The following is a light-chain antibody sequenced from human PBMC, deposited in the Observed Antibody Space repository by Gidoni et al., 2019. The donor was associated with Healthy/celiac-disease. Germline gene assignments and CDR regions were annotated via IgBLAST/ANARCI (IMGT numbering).Light chain of an antibody. CDR1: LRSYY. J-gene: IGLJ1*01. CDR2: GKN. Sequence: LRSYYASWYQQKPGQAPVLVIYGKNNRPSGIPDRFSGSSSGNTASLTITGAQAEDEADYYCNSRDSSGNHYVFGTGTKVTVL. V-gene: IGLV3-19*01. CDR3: NSRDSSGNHYV.